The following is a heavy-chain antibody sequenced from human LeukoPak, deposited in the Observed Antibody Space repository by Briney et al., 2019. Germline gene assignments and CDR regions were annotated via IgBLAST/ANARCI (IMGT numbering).Heavy chain of an antibody. CDR3: TKGENGMDV. D-gene: IGHD1-26*01. Sequence: PGGSLRLSCAASGFTFSDYYMSWIRQAPGKGLEWVSSISDSSSYIYHADSVKGRFTISRDNAKNSVYLQMNSLRAEDTATYYCTKGENGMDVWGQGTTVTVSS. J-gene: IGHJ6*02. CDR1: GFTFSDYY. CDR2: ISDSSSYI. V-gene: IGHV3-11*06.